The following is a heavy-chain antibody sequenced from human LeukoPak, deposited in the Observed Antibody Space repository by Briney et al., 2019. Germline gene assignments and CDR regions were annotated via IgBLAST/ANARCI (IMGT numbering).Heavy chain of an antibody. J-gene: IGHJ4*02. D-gene: IGHD1-26*01. V-gene: IGHV3-33*01. CDR3: ARDLVGATTD. Sequence: GGSLRLSCAASGSTFSSYGMHWVRQAPGKGLEWVAVISYDGSNKYYADSVKGRFTISRDNSKNTLYLQMNSLRAEDTAVYYCARDLVGATTDWGQGTLVTVSS. CDR1: GSTFSSYG. CDR2: ISYDGSNK.